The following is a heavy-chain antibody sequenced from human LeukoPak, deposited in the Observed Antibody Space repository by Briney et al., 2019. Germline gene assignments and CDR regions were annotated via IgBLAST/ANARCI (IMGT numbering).Heavy chain of an antibody. CDR2: INPSGGST. CDR3: ARAPPGMTMGPGDY. J-gene: IGHJ4*02. D-gene: IGHD6-13*01. V-gene: IGHV1-46*01. CDR1: GYTFTSYY. Sequence: ASVKVSCKASGYTFTSYYMHWVRQAPGQGLEWMGIINPSGGSTSYTQKFQGRVTMTRDTSTTTAYMELRRLKSDDTAVYYCARAPPGMTMGPGDYWGQGALVIVSS.